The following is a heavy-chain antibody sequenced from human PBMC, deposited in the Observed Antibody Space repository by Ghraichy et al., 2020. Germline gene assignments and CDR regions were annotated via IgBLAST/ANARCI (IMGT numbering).Heavy chain of an antibody. CDR3: ARFGGYSP. V-gene: IGHV4-39*01. Sequence: SETLSLTCTVSGGSISSSSYYWGWIRQPPGKGLEWIGSIYHSGITFYNPSLKSRVPMSVDTYDNKFSLRLSSVTATDTAIYYCARFGGYSPWGQGTLVTVSS. D-gene: IGHD3-22*01. J-gene: IGHJ4*02. CDR2: IYHSGIT. CDR1: GGSISSSSYY.